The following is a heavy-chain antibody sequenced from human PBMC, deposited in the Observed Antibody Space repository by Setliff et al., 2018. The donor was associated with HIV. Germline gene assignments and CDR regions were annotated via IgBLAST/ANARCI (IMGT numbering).Heavy chain of an antibody. CDR2: IYYSGST. CDR1: GDSINSGNSY. J-gene: IGHJ3*02. D-gene: IGHD7-27*01. CDR3: ARVSQDLLGAFDI. Sequence: SETLSLTCTVSGDSINSGNSYWTWIRRHPGKGLEWIGYIYYSGSTNYNPSLKSRVIISVDSSKNQFFLNPTSVTAADTAMYYCARVSQDLLGAFDIWGQGTLVTVSS. V-gene: IGHV4-31*03.